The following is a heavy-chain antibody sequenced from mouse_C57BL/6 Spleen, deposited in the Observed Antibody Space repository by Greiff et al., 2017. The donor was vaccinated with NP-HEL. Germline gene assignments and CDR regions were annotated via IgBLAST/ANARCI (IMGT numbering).Heavy chain of an antibody. D-gene: IGHD1-1*01. CDR2: ISYDGSN. CDR3: ARAGYGSSYGYFDV. V-gene: IGHV3-6*01. Sequence: DVQLQESGPGLVKPSQSLSLTCSVTGYSITSGYYWNWIRQFPGNKLEWMGYISYDGSNNYNPSLKNRISITRDTSKNQFFLKLNSVTTEDTATYYCARAGYGSSYGYFDVWGTGTTVTVSS. CDR1: GYSITSGYY. J-gene: IGHJ1*03.